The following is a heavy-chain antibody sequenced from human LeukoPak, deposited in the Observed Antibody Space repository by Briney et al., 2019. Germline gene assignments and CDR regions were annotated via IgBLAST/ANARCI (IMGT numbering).Heavy chain of an antibody. D-gene: IGHD1-1*01. CDR2: IYYSGST. CDR1: GGSISSYY. CDR3: ARDQDNEGWFDP. V-gene: IGHV4-59*01. J-gene: IGHJ5*02. Sequence: PSETLSLTCTVSGGSISSYYWSWIRQPPGQGLEWIGYIYYSGSTNYNPSLKSRVTISVDTSKHQFSLKLSSVPAADTAVYYCARDQDNEGWFDPWGQGTLVTVSS.